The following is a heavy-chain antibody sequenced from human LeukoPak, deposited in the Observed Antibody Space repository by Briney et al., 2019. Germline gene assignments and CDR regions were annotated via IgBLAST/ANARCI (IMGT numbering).Heavy chain of an antibody. D-gene: IGHD3-9*01. Sequence: GGSLRLSCAASGFTFSSYSMNWVRQASGKGLECVSSISSRGPYVYSAYSVKGRFTFSRANAKNSFSLQFNSLRADDAAVYYCARASSKQLAGYLPDGFDIWGQGTMVTVSS. CDR1: GFTFSSYS. CDR2: ISSRGPYV. J-gene: IGHJ3*02. V-gene: IGHV3-21*01. CDR3: ARASSKQLAGYLPDGFDI.